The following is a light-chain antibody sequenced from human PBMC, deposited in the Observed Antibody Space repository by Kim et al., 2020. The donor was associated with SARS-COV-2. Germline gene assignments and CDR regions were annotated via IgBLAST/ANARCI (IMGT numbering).Light chain of an antibody. CDR3: QQYGSSRT. CDR2: GAS. Sequence: LAPGARATLACRASQSVSSSYLAWYQQKPGQAPRLLIYGASSRATGIPDRFSGSGSGTDFTLTISRLEPEDFAVYYCQQYGSSRTFGQGTKVDIK. V-gene: IGKV3-20*01. J-gene: IGKJ1*01. CDR1: QSVSSSY.